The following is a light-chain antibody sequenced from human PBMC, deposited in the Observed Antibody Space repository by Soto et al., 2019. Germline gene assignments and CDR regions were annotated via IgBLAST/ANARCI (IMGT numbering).Light chain of an antibody. CDR1: QSVSSSY. V-gene: IGKV3-20*01. CDR2: GAS. Sequence: IVLTQSPGTLSLSPGERATLSCRASQSVSSSYLAWYQQKPGQAPRLLIYGASSRATGIPDRFSGSGSGTDFTLIISRLEPDDFAVYYCQQYCSSPRITFGQGTRLEIK. CDR3: QQYCSSPRIT. J-gene: IGKJ5*01.